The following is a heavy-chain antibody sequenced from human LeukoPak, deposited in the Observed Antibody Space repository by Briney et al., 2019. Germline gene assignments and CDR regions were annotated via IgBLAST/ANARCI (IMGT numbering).Heavy chain of an antibody. CDR2: IYYSGST. CDR1: GGSISSYY. Sequence: SETLSLTCTVSGGSISSYYWSWIRQPPGKGLEWIGYIYYSGSTNYNPSLKSRVTISVDTSKNQFSLKLSSVTAAGTAVYYCARVQGYSYDFDPWGQGTLVTVSS. V-gene: IGHV4-59*01. CDR3: ARVQGYSYDFDP. D-gene: IGHD5-18*01. J-gene: IGHJ5*02.